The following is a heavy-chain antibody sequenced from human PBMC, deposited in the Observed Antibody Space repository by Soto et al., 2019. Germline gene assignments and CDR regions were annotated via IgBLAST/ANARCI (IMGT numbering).Heavy chain of an antibody. J-gene: IGHJ4*02. CDR1: GGSISSGTYY. V-gene: IGHV4-31*03. CDR2: IYSSGST. D-gene: IGHD5-12*01. CDR3: ARWLQRLGFDF. Sequence: QVQLQESGPGLLKPSQTLSLTCTVSGGSISSGTYYWSWIRQHPGQGLEWIGYIYSSGSTYYNPSLGSRVTISVDTSKNQFSLNLTSVTAADTAVYYCARWLQRLGFDFWGQGTLVTVSS.